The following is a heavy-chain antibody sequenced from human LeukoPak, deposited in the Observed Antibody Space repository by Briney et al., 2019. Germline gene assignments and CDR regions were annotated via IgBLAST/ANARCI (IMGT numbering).Heavy chain of an antibody. J-gene: IGHJ4*02. D-gene: IGHD3-3*01. Sequence: SPTLSLTCAISGDSVSSNSAAWNWITQSPSRGLDWLGRTYYRSKWYNDYAVSVKSRITINPDTSKNQFSLQLNSVTPEDTAVYYCARGDRVLDDLGYWGQGTLVTVSS. CDR2: TYYRSKWYN. CDR1: GDSVSSNSAA. CDR3: ARGDRVLDDLGY. V-gene: IGHV6-1*01.